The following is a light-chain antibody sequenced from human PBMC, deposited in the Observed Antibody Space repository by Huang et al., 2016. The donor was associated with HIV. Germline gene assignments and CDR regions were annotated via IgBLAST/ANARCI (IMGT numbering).Light chain of an antibody. Sequence: EIVLTQSPATLSLSPGEKATLSCGASQSVGSYLAWYQPKPGQAPRLLIYDASNRATGIPARFSGSGPGTDFTLTISSLEPEDFAVYYCQQRSNWHPLSFGGGTKVEIK. CDR2: DAS. J-gene: IGKJ4*01. CDR1: QSVGSY. V-gene: IGKV3D-11*02. CDR3: QQRSNWHPLS.